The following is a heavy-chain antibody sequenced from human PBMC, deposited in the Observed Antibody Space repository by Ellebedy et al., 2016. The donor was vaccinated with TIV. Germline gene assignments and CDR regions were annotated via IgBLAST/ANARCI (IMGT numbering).Heavy chain of an antibody. CDR2: INPYKGNT. CDR1: GYTFTSYG. Sequence: AASVKVSCKASGYTFTSYGISWVRQAPGQGLEWMGWINPYKGNTNYVQKLQDRVTMTTDTSTSTAYMELRSLRSDDAAVYYCARDGPWGYHWFDPWGQGTLVTVSS. J-gene: IGHJ5*02. V-gene: IGHV1-18*01. D-gene: IGHD3-16*02. CDR3: ARDGPWGYHWFDP.